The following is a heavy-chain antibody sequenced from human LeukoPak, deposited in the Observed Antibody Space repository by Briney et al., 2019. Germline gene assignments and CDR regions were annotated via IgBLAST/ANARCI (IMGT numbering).Heavy chain of an antibody. CDR1: GFTFDDYT. J-gene: IGHJ4*02. CDR3: AATSTSNGYNLED. V-gene: IGHV3-43*01. Sequence: PGGSLRLSCAASGFTFDDYTMHWVRQAPGKGLEWVSLISWDGGSTYDADSVKGRFTISRDNNKNSLYLQMNSLRTEDTALYYCAATSTSNGYNLEDWGQGTLVTVSS. D-gene: IGHD1-14*01. CDR2: ISWDGGST.